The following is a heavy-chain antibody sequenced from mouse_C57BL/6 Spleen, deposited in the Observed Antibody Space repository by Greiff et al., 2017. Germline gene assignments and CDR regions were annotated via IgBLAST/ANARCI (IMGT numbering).Heavy chain of an antibody. V-gene: IGHV5-4*01. J-gene: IGHJ4*01. Sequence: EVKLVESGGGLVKPGGSLKLSCAASGFTFSSYAMSWVRQTPEKRLEWVATISDGGSYTYYPANVKGRFTISRDNAKNNLYLQMSHLKSEDTAMYYCARDGEYDGYYYAMDYWGQGTSVTVSS. CDR1: GFTFSSYA. D-gene: IGHD1-1*01. CDR3: ARDGEYDGYYYAMDY. CDR2: ISDGGSYT.